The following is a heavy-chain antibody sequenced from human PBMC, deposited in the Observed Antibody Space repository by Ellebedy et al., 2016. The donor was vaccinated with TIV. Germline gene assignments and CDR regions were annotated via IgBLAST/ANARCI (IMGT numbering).Heavy chain of an antibody. V-gene: IGHV3-7*05. Sequence: GGSLRLSXAASGFTLSNFWMSWVRQAPGKGLEWVANIKEDGSEKYYVDSVKGRFTISRDNADKSLYLQMNSLRAEDTAVYYCARSHVKVVAAGPLDIWGLGTVVTVSS. D-gene: IGHD2-15*01. CDR1: GFTLSNFW. CDR2: IKEDGSEK. CDR3: ARSHVKVVAAGPLDI. J-gene: IGHJ3*02.